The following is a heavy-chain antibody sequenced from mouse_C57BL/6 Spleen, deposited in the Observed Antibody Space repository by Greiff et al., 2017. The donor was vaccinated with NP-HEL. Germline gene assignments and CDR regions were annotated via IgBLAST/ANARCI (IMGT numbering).Heavy chain of an antibody. CDR1: GFTFSDYY. Sequence: EVHLVESEGGLVQPGSSMKLSCTASGFTFSDYYMAWVRQVPEKGLEWVANINYDGSSTYYLDSLKSRFIISRDNAKNILYLQMSSLKSEDTATYYCAREWIRNWYFDVWGTGTTVTVSS. J-gene: IGHJ1*03. V-gene: IGHV5-16*01. CDR3: AREWIRNWYFDV. CDR2: INYDGSST. D-gene: IGHD2-4*01.